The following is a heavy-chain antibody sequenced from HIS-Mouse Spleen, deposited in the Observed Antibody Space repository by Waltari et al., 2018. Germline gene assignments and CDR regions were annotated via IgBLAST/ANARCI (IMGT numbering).Heavy chain of an antibody. CDR1: GGSISSSSYY. J-gene: IGHJ2*01. D-gene: IGHD6-13*01. CDR3: AREIPYSSSWYDWYFDL. Sequence: QLQLQESGPGLVKPSETLSLTCTVSGGSISSSSYYWGWIRQPPGKGLEWIGGIYYSERTSYNPSLKSRGTISVDTSKNQFSLKLSSVTAADTAVYYCAREIPYSSSWYDWYFDLWGRGTLVTVSS. CDR2: IYYSERT. V-gene: IGHV4-39*07.